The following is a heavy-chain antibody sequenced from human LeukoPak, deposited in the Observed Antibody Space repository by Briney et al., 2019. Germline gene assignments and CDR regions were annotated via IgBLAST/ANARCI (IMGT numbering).Heavy chain of an antibody. J-gene: IGHJ3*02. Sequence: PSETLSRTCTVSGGSINSYHWSWIRQPPGKGLEWIGYIHYTGSTNYNPSLKSRVTMSVDTSKNQFSLKLSSVTAADTAVFYCARHYSDTAAYYRTDAFDIWGQGTLVTVSS. CDR1: GGSINSYH. V-gene: IGHV4-59*08. D-gene: IGHD3-22*01. CDR2: IHYTGST. CDR3: ARHYSDTAAYYRTDAFDI.